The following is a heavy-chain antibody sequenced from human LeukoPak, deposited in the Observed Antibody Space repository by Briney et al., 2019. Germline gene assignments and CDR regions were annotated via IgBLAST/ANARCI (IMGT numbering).Heavy chain of an antibody. CDR3: ARDPLGYCSSTSCYNSAFDI. D-gene: IGHD2-2*02. V-gene: IGHV3-30*04. J-gene: IGHJ3*02. CDR2: ISYDGSNK. CDR1: GFTFSSYA. Sequence: PGRSLRLSCAASGFTFSSYAMHWVRQAPGKGLEWGAVISYDGSNKYYADSVKGRFTISRDNSKNTLYLQMNSLRAEDTAVYYCARDPLGYCSSTSCYNSAFDIWGQGTMVTVSS.